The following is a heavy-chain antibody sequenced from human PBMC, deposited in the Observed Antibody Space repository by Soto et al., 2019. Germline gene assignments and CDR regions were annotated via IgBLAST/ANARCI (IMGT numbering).Heavy chain of an antibody. CDR2: INSDGSST. J-gene: IGHJ5*02. Sequence: VQLVESGGNLIQPGGSLRLSCAASGFTFSSYWMHWVRQAPGKGLVWVSRINSDGSSTSYVDSVKGRFTISTDNAKNTLYLQMNSLSVEDTAVYYCARRGQEGPGLAHWGQGTLVTVSS. CDR1: GFTFSSYW. CDR3: ARRGQEGPGLAH. V-gene: IGHV3-74*01.